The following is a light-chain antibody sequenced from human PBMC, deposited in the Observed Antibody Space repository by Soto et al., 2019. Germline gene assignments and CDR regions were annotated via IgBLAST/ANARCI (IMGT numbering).Light chain of an antibody. V-gene: IGKV3-20*01. CDR1: QSVSSSY. Sequence: EICLSQSPPTASLSSAEIATLSRTASQSVSSSYLAWYQQKPGQAPRLLIYGASGRATGIPDRFSGSGSGTDFTLTISRLEPEDFAVYYCQQYGSSPWTFGQGTKVDIK. J-gene: IGKJ1*01. CDR3: QQYGSSPWT. CDR2: GAS.